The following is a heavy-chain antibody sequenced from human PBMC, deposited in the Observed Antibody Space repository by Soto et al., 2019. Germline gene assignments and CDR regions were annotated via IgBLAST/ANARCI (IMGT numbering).Heavy chain of an antibody. D-gene: IGHD2-21*01. V-gene: IGHV1-18*01. J-gene: IGHJ4*02. CDR2: ISAYNGNT. CDR3: ARIASGFVY. Sequence: QVQLVQSGAEVKKPGASVKVSCKASGYTFTSYGIIWVRQAPGQGLEWMGWISAYNGNTNYAQKLQGRVTMTKDTSTSTGYVELRSLRSEDTVVYYCARIASGFVYWVQGTLVTVAS. CDR1: GYTFTSYG.